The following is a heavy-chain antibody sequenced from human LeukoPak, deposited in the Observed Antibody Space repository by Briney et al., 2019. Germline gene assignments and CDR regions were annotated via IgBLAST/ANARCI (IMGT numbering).Heavy chain of an antibody. D-gene: IGHD6-19*01. CDR3: AKPGYSSDWHRNFDY. Sequence: GGSLRLSCAASGFTFSNYAMSWVRQAPGKGLEWVSGISGSGGSTYYADSVKGRFTISRDNSKNTLYLQMNSLRAEDTAIYYCAKPGYSSDWHRNFDYWGQGTLVTVSS. J-gene: IGHJ4*02. V-gene: IGHV3-23*01. CDR1: GFTFSNYA. CDR2: ISGSGGST.